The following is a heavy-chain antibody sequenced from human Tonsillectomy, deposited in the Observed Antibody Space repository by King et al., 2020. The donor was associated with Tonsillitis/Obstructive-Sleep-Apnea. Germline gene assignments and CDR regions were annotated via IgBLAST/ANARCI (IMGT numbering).Heavy chain of an antibody. D-gene: IGHD1-26*01. CDR2: IWYDGSNK. V-gene: IGHV3-33*01. Sequence: LQLVQSGGGVVQPGKSLRLSCAASGFTFSSFGMHWVRQPPGKGLEWVAIIWYDGSNKYYADSVKGRFTISRDNSKNTLYLQMNSLRAEDKDIYYCARGAWVLPPFHFDYWGQGTLVTVSS. CDR1: GFTFSSFG. J-gene: IGHJ4*02. CDR3: ARGAWVLPPFHFDY.